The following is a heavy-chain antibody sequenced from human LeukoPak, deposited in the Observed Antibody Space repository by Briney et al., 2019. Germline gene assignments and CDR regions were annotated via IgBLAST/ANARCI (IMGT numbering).Heavy chain of an antibody. CDR3: ARAAHMDV. V-gene: IGHV1-18*01. CDR2: ISGYNGNT. J-gene: IGHJ6*03. Sequence: ASVKVSCKASGYTFTTYNINWVRQAPGQGLEWMGWISGYNGNTNYAQKLQGRVTMTTDTSTSTVYMELSSLRSEDTAVYYCARAAHMDVWGKGTTVTVSS. CDR1: GYTFTTYN.